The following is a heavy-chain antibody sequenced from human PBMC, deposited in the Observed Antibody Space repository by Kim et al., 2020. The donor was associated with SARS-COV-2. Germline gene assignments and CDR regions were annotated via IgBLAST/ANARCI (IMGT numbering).Heavy chain of an antibody. D-gene: IGHD7-27*01. CDR2: MSSSGTYI. V-gene: IGHV3-21*01. CDR3: AREPETSGYWGVLDV. Sequence: GGSLRLSCAASGFTVNSFSMNWVRQAPGKGLEWVSYMSSSGTYIHYADSVKGRFTMSRDNAQNSLYLEMNNLRTEDTAIYYCAREPETSGYWGVLDVWG. CDR1: GFTVNSFS. J-gene: IGHJ6*03.